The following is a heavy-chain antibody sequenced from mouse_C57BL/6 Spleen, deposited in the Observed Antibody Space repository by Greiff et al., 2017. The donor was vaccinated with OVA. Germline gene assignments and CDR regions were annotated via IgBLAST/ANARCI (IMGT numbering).Heavy chain of an antibody. D-gene: IGHD3-2*02. Sequence: EVHLVESGGGLVKPGGSLKLSCAASGFTFSDYGMHWVRQAPEKGLGWVAYISSGSSTIYYADTVKGRFNISRDNAKKTLFLQMASLRSEDTAMYYCARPGSSGYWFAYWGQGTLVTVSA. V-gene: IGHV5-17*01. J-gene: IGHJ3*01. CDR2: ISSGSSTI. CDR3: ARPGSSGYWFAY. CDR1: GFTFSDYG.